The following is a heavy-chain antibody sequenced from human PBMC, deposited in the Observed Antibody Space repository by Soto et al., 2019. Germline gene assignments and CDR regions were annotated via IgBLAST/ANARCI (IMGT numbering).Heavy chain of an antibody. CDR3: AGSNYYGSWSYYNY. J-gene: IGHJ4*02. V-gene: IGHV1-18*01. D-gene: IGHD3-10*01. CDR1: GYTFTSYG. Sequence: ASVKVSCKASGYTFTSYGISWVRQAPGQGLEWMGWISAYNGNTNYAQKLQGRVTMTTDTSTSTAYMELRSLRSDDTAVYYCAGSNYYGSWSYYNYWGQGTLVTVSS. CDR2: ISAYNGNT.